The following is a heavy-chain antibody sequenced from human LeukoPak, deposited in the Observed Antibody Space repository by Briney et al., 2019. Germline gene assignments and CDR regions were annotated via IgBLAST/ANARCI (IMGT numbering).Heavy chain of an antibody. J-gene: IGHJ5*02. CDR2: IYYSGST. CDR1: GGSISSYY. Sequence: SETLSLTCTVSGGSISSYYWSWIRQPPGKGLEWIGYIYYSGSTNYNPSLKSRVTISVDTSKNQFSLKLSSVTAADTAVYYCARGGTTDWFDPWGQGTLVTVSS. V-gene: IGHV4-59*12. CDR3: ARGGTTDWFDP. D-gene: IGHD1-7*01.